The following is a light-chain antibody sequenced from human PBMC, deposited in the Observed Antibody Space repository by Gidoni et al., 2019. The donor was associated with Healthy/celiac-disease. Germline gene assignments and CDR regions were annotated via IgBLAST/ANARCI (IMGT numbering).Light chain of an antibody. CDR3: SSYGGSNNYVV. V-gene: IGLV2-8*01. CDR2: EVS. CDR1: SSDVGGYNY. J-gene: IGLJ2*01. Sequence: QSALTQPPSASGSPGQSVTISCTGTSSDVGGYNYVSWFQKHPGKAPKLMIFEVSKRPSGFPDRFSGSKSGNTASLTVSGLQAEDEADYYCSSYGGSNNYVVFGGGTKLTVL.